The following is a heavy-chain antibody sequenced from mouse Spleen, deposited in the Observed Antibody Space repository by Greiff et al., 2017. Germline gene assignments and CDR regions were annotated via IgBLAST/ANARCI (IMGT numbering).Heavy chain of an antibody. CDR3: ASSYYGSSYDYAMDY. J-gene: IGHJ4*01. CDR2: IWGGGST. CDR1: GFSLTSYG. V-gene: IGHV2-6*01. D-gene: IGHD1-1*01. Sequence: VKLMESGPGLVAPSQSLSITCTVSGFSLTSYGVDWVRQSPGKGLEWLGVIWGGGSTNYNSALKSRLSISKDNSKSQVFLKMNSLQTDDTAMYYCASSYYGSSYDYAMDYWGQGTSVTVSS.